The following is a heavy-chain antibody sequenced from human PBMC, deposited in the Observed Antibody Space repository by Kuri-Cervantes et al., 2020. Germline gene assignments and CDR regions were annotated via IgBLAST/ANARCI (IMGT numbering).Heavy chain of an antibody. D-gene: IGHD4-17*01. J-gene: IGHJ4*02. Sequence: GGSLRLSCAASGFTFSSYAMHWVRQAPGKWLEWVAVISYDGSNKYYVDSVKGRFTISRDNSKNTLYLQMNSLRAEDTAVYYCARGDGDYFSFDYWGQGTLVTVSS. CDR2: ISYDGSNK. V-gene: IGHV3-30*04. CDR3: ARGDGDYFSFDY. CDR1: GFTFSSYA.